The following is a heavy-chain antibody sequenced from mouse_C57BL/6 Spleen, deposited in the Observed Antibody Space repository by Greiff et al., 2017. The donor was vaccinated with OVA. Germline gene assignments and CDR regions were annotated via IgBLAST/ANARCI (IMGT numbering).Heavy chain of an antibody. J-gene: IGHJ2*01. D-gene: IGHD1-1*01. Sequence: VQLQQSGPELVKPGASVKISCKASGYTFTDYYMNWVKQSHGKSLEWIGDINPNNGGTSYNQKFKGKATLTVDKSSSTAYMELRSLTSEDSAVYYCARFPTVVATDYWGQGTTLTVSS. CDR2: INPNNGGT. V-gene: IGHV1-26*01. CDR3: ARFPTVVATDY. CDR1: GYTFTDYY.